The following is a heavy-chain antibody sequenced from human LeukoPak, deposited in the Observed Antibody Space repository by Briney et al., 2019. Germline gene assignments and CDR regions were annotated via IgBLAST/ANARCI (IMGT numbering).Heavy chain of an antibody. CDR2: IKQDGSEK. D-gene: IGHD4-17*01. CDR3: AREGTYGDYSIY. J-gene: IGHJ4*02. V-gene: IGHV3-7*01. Sequence: GGSLRLSCAASGFAFSSSGMSWVRQAPGKGLEWVANIKQDGSEKYYVDSVKGRFTISRDNAKNSLYLQMNSLRAEDTAVYYCAREGTYGDYSIYWGQGTLVTVSS. CDR1: GFAFSSSG.